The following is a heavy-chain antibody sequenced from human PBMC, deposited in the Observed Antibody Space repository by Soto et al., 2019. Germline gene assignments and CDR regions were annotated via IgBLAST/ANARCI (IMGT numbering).Heavy chain of an antibody. CDR3: ARHVMAARSFDP. CDR2: IYYSGST. D-gene: IGHD6-6*01. Sequence: QVQLQESGPGLVKPSEPLSLTCTVSGGAISSYYWSWIRQQPGKGLEWIGYIYYSGSTNYNPSLKSRVTISVDTSKTQFSLQLSSVTAADTAVYYCARHVMAARSFDPWGQGTLVTVSS. V-gene: IGHV4-59*08. CDR1: GGAISSYY. J-gene: IGHJ5*02.